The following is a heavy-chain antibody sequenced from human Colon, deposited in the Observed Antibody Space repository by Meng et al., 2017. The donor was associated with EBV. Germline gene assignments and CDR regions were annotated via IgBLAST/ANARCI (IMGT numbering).Heavy chain of an antibody. J-gene: IGHJ5*02. CDR3: VRDTRRGGGWFDP. V-gene: IGHV4-30-2*01. CDR1: GDSIPSGDYS. Sequence: QLRESGSGLVRPSQTLSLTCAVSGDSIPSGDYSWTWIRQPPGKGLEWIGYIYHGVNIYYTPSLRSRVTISVDKSRNQFSLKLTSVSAADTAVYYCVRDTRRGGGWFDPWGQGTLVTVSS. D-gene: IGHD3-10*01. CDR2: IYHGVNI.